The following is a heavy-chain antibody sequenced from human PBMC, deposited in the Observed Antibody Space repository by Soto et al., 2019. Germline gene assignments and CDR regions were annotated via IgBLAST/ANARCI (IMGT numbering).Heavy chain of an antibody. J-gene: IGHJ3*02. CDR1: GFTFSSYS. D-gene: IGHD6-19*01. CDR2: ISSSSSTI. CDR3: ARGLLRTNSSGWYGDAFDI. Sequence: EVQLVESGGGLVQPGGSLRLSCAASGFTFSSYSMNWVRQAPGKGLEWVSYISSSSSTIYYADSVKGRFTISRDNAKNSLYLQMNSLRAEDTAVYYCARGLLRTNSSGWYGDAFDIWGQGTMVTVSS. V-gene: IGHV3-48*01.